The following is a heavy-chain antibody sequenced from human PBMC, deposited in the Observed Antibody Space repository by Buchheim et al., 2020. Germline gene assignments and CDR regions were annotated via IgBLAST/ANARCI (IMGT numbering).Heavy chain of an antibody. CDR1: GFTFSSYA. D-gene: IGHD1-26*01. Sequence: EVQLLESGGGLVQPGGSLRLSCVASGFTFSSYAMSWVRQAPGKGLEWVSAISGSGGTTYYADSVKGRFTISRDNSKNTLYLQMNSLRAEDTAIYCCAKDGMDTSGSYLYWYFDLWGRGT. CDR3: AKDGMDTSGSYLYWYFDL. V-gene: IGHV3-23*01. CDR2: ISGSGGTT. J-gene: IGHJ2*01.